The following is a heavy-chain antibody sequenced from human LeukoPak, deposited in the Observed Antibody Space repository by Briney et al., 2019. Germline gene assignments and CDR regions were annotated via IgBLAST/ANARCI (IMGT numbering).Heavy chain of an antibody. V-gene: IGHV3-74*01. Sequence: PGGSLRLSCAASGFTFSGYWMHWVRQAPGKGLVWVSRINSDGTTTDYADSVKGRVTVSGDNGRNTVYLQMSSLRADDTAIYYCARVSPYRVARLGALDIWGQGTKVTVSS. D-gene: IGHD3-16*02. J-gene: IGHJ3*02. CDR3: ARVSPYRVARLGALDI. CDR1: GFTFSGYW. CDR2: INSDGTTT.